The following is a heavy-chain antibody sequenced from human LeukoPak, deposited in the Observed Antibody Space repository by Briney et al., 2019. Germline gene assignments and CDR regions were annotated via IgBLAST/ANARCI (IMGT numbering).Heavy chain of an antibody. J-gene: IGHJ4*02. Sequence: QPGGSLRLSCAASGFTFSSYGMHWVRQAPGKGLEWVAVISYDGSNKYYADSVKGRFTIPRDNSKNTLYLQMNSLRAEDTAVYYCAKDLITHYYFDYWGQGTLVTVSS. V-gene: IGHV3-30*18. CDR3: AKDLITHYYFDY. CDR1: GFTFSSYG. D-gene: IGHD1-20*01. CDR2: ISYDGSNK.